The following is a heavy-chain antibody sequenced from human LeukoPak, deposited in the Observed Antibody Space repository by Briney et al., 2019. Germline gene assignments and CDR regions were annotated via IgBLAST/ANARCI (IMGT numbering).Heavy chain of an antibody. CDR3: ARDRVGATTWLDY. V-gene: IGHV4-39*07. Sequence: SETLSLTCTVSGGSISSSSSSYYWGWIRQPPGKGLEWIANIYYSGTTYYNPSLKSRVTISVDTSRNQFSLKLTSATAADTAVYCARDRVGATTWLDYWGQGTLVTVSS. CDR1: GGSISSSSSSYY. D-gene: IGHD1-26*01. J-gene: IGHJ4*02. CDR2: IYYSGTT.